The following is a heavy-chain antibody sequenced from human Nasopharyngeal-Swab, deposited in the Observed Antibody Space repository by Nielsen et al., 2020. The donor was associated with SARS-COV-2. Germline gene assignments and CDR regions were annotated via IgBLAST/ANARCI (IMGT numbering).Heavy chain of an antibody. J-gene: IGHJ3*01. CDR3: ATSLTAGAFDF. CDR2: IKSRGDGGTI. D-gene: IGHD7-27*01. CDR1: GFTFSNAW. V-gene: IGHV3-15*01. Sequence: GGSLRLSCAASGFTFSNAWMTWVRQAPGKGLECVGLIKSRGDGGTIHYTAPVKGRVTISGDDSKNTLFLQMNNLKSEDTAVYYCATSLTAGAFDFWGQGTMVTVSS.